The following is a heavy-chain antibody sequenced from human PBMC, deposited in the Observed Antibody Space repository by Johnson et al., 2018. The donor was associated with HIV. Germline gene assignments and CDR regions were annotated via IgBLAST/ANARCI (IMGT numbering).Heavy chain of an antibody. Sequence: QVQLVESGGGVVQPGRSLRLSCAASGFTFSSYAMHWVRQAPGKGLEWVAVITYDGRNKYYTDSVKGRFIISRDNSKNMTNLQMNGLSDEDTADYYCVRDQGSGWPTNAFDIWGRVTRVTVSS. J-gene: IGHJ3*02. CDR2: ITYDGRNK. CDR3: VRDQGSGWPTNAFDI. D-gene: IGHD6-19*01. CDR1: GFTFSSYA. V-gene: IGHV3-30*04.